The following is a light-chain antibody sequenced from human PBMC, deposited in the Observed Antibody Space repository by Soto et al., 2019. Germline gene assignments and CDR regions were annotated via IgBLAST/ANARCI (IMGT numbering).Light chain of an antibody. CDR2: KAS. CDR3: HLFDSHSPGYT. CDR1: QTINTW. Sequence: DIQMAQSPSTLSASVGDTVTITCRVSQTINTWLAWYQQKPGKAPKLLIYKASTLESGVPSRFSGSGSGTEFTLTISSLQPDDFATYYCHLFDSHSPGYTFGQGTNLEIK. V-gene: IGKV1-5*03. J-gene: IGKJ2*01.